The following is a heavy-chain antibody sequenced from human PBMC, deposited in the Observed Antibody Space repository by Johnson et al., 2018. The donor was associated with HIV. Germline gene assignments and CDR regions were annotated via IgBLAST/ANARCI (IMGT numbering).Heavy chain of an antibody. D-gene: IGHD3-10*01. CDR3: ARVSLCYGSGNDAFDI. V-gene: IGHV3-53*01. CDR2: IYRGGST. CDR1: GFTVSSNY. J-gene: IGHJ3*02. Sequence: VQLVESGGGLIQPGGSLRLSCAASGFTVSSNYMSWVRQAPGKGLEWVSVIYRGGSTYYADSVKGRFTISRHNSKKTLYLQVNSLRAEDTAVYYCARVSLCYGSGNDAFDIWGQGTMVTVSS.